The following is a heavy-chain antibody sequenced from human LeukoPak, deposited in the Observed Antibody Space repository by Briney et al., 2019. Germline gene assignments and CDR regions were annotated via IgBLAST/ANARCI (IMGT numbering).Heavy chain of an antibody. CDR3: AKRGYGGNSRDYYYYMDV. CDR2: ISSSGGST. CDR1: GFTFSSYA. J-gene: IGHJ6*03. V-gene: IGHV3-23*01. D-gene: IGHD4-23*01. Sequence: GSLRLSCAASGFTFSSYAMSWVRQAPGKGLEWVSAISSSGGSTYYADSVKGRFTISRDNSKNTLYLQMNSLRAEDTAVYYCAKRGYGGNSRDYYYYMDVWGKGTTVTVSS.